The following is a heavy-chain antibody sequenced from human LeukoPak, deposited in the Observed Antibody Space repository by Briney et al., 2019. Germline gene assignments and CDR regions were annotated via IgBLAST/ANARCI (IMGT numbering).Heavy chain of an antibody. CDR3: ASGSTSLYYYYYYGMDV. Sequence: SETLSLTCTVSGGSISSYYWSWIRQPPGKGLEWIGYIYYSGSTNYNPSLKSRVTISVDTSKNQFSLKLSSVTAADTAVYYCASGSTSLYYYYYYGMDVWGQGTTVTVSS. CDR1: GGSISSYY. J-gene: IGHJ6*02. CDR2: IYYSGST. D-gene: IGHD2-2*01. V-gene: IGHV4-59*12.